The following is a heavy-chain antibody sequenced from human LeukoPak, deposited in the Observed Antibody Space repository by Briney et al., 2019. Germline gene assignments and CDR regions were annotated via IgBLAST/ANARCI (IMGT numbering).Heavy chain of an antibody. CDR1: GGAITNYY. CDR3: ARYPDVWTRVRILDY. D-gene: IGHD1-1*01. Sequence: PSETLSLTCGVSGGAITNYYWSWIRQAPGKGLEWLGYIYYTGSTTYNPSVKSRITISLDTSKKQISLKLRSVTAADTAVYYCARYPDVWTRVRILDYWGQGTLVTVSS. V-gene: IGHV4-59*01. CDR2: IYYTGST. J-gene: IGHJ4*02.